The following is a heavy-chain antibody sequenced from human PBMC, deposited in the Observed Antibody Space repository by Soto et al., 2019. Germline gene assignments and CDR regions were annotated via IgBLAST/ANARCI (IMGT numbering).Heavy chain of an antibody. D-gene: IGHD3-22*01. V-gene: IGHV1-3*01. Sequence: QIQLMQSGAEVKKPGASVKVSCKASGYTFTSYGIHWVRQAPGQRLEWTGWSNPGNGNTKYSEKFQGRVTITRDTSASTAYLELSSLRSEDTAVYYCARDPNDSSAYYHHYYYGMDVWGQGTTVTVSS. CDR1: GYTFTSYG. CDR2: SNPGNGNT. J-gene: IGHJ6*02. CDR3: ARDPNDSSAYYHHYYYGMDV.